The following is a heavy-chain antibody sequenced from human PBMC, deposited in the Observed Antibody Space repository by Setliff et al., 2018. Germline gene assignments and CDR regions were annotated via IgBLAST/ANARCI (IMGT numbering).Heavy chain of an antibody. CDR3: ATSGFCSAGSCYSFDD. V-gene: IGHV4-34*01. CDR2: ISPGGST. Sequence: SETLSLTCGVFVTRGSFSGYYWSWIRQPPGKGLEWIGEISPGGSTIYNPSLRSRVTMSVDTSKNRFSLNLTSVTAADTAVYYCATSGFCSAGSCYSFDDWGQGTLVTVSS. D-gene: IGHD2-15*01. CDR1: VTRGSFSGYY. J-gene: IGHJ4*02.